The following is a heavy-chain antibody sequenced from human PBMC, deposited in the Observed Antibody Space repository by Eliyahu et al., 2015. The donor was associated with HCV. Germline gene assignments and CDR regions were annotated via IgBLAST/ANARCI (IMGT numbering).Heavy chain of an antibody. D-gene: IGHD6-19*01. J-gene: IGHJ4*02. CDR3: ASLFSSGWSGAYFDY. V-gene: IGHV4-39*01. CDR1: GGSISSSSYY. Sequence: QLQLQESGPGLVKPSETLSLTCTVSGGSISSSSYYWGWIRQPPGKGLEWIGSIYYSGSTYYNPSLKSRVTISVDTSKNQFSLKLSSVTAADTAVYYCASLFSSGWSGAYFDYWGQGTLVTVSS. CDR2: IYYSGST.